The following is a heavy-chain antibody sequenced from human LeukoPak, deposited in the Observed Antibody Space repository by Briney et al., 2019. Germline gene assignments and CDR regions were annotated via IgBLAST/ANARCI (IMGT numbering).Heavy chain of an antibody. D-gene: IGHD4-17*01. CDR2: SSAYNGNT. Sequence: ASVKVSSKASVYTFTSYGISWVRQAPGQGLEWLGESSAYNGNTNYAQKLQGRVTMATDTSTSTAYMELRSLRSDDTAVYYCARLFTDYGDYVGYYYYGMDVWGQGTTVTVSS. CDR1: VYTFTSYG. CDR3: ARLFTDYGDYVGYYYYGMDV. J-gene: IGHJ6*02. V-gene: IGHV1-18*01.